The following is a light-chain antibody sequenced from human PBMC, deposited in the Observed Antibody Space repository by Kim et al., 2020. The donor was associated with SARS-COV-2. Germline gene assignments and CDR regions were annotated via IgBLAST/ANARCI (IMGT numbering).Light chain of an antibody. Sequence: SPGERAPLSSRASQSVSSTYLAWYQQKPGQAPRLLIYAASSRATGIPDRFSGSGSGTDFTLTISRLEPEDCAVFYCQQYATSPRTFGQGTKVDIK. CDR2: AAS. CDR3: QQYATSPRT. J-gene: IGKJ1*01. CDR1: QSVSSTY. V-gene: IGKV3-20*01.